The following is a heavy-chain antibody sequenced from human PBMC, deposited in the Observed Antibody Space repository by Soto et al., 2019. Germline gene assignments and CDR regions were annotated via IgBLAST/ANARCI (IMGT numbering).Heavy chain of an antibody. D-gene: IGHD2-15*01. J-gene: IGHJ6*02. V-gene: IGHV3-21*01. CDR2: ISSSGYI. Sequence: WGSLRLSCAASGFNFNSYTINFFRRAPWKRLEWLSSISSSGYIFSTDSVRGRFTISRDNAKNSVYLQINSLRAEDTAVYFCARDCSGGSCYPGMDVWGQGTTVTVS. CDR1: GFNFNSYT. CDR3: ARDCSGGSCYPGMDV.